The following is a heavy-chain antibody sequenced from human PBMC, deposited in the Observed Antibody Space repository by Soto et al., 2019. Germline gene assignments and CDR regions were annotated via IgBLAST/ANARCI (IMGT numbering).Heavy chain of an antibody. J-gene: IGHJ4*02. CDR3: VRTNYFDY. D-gene: IGHD4-17*01. CDR1: GGSISSGGYS. Sequence: PSETLSLTCAVSGGSISSGGYSCNWIRQPPGKGLEWIGYIYHSGSTYYNPSLKSRVTISVDRSKNHFSLKLRSVTAADTAVYYCVRTNYFDYWGQGSLVTVS. V-gene: IGHV4-30-2*01. CDR2: IYHSGST.